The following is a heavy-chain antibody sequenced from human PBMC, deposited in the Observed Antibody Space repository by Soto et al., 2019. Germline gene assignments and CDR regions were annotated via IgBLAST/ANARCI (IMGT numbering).Heavy chain of an antibody. CDR2: ISGSGGST. V-gene: IGHV3-23*01. CDR1: GFTFSSYA. Sequence: GGSLRLSCAASGFTFSSYAMSWVRQAPGKGLEWVSAISGSGGSTYYADSVKGRFTISRDNSKNTLYLQMNSLRAEDTAVYYCAKARRGGGSGSYYAFDIWGQGTMVTVSS. J-gene: IGHJ3*02. CDR3: AKARRGGGSGSYYAFDI. D-gene: IGHD3-10*01.